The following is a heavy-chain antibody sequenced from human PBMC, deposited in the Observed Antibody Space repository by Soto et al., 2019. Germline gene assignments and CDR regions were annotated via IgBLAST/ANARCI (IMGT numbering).Heavy chain of an antibody. CDR1: GYTFNSYD. Sequence: GASVKVSCKASGYTFNSYDINWVRQATGQGLEWMGWMSPNSGATGYAQKFQGRVTMTRDTSISTAYMELSNLRSEDTAIYYCARGVDDGVDVWGQGTTVNVSS. V-gene: IGHV1-8*01. J-gene: IGHJ6*02. D-gene: IGHD3-16*01. CDR3: ARGVDDGVDV. CDR2: MSPNSGAT.